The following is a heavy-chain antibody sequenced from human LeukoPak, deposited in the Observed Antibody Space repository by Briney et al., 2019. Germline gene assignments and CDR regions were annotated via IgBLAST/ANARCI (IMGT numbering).Heavy chain of an antibody. V-gene: IGHV3-33*03. CDR1: GFTFSNFG. D-gene: IGHD3-10*01. CDR2: IWHDGSDK. CDR3: VKDSPGGLLLSF. Sequence: GGSLRLSCAASGFTFSNFGMHWVRQAPGKGLEGVAIIWHDGSDKYYADSVKGRFTISRDNSKNTLFLQMNSLRAEDTAVYFCVKDSPGGLLLSFWGQGTLVTVSS. J-gene: IGHJ4*02.